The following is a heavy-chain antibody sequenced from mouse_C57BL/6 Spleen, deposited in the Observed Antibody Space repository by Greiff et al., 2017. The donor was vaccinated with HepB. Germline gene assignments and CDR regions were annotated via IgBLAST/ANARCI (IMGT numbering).Heavy chain of an antibody. CDR2: ISYDGSN. D-gene: IGHD3-2*02. Sequence: DVQLQESGPGLVKPSQSLSLTCSVTGYSITSGYYWNWIRQFPGNKLEWMGYISYDGSNNYNPSLKNRISITRDTSKNKFFLKLNSVTTEDTATYYWAATAQAKEDYWGQGTTVTVSS. V-gene: IGHV3-6*01. CDR3: AATAQAKEDY. CDR1: GYSITSGYY. J-gene: IGHJ2*01.